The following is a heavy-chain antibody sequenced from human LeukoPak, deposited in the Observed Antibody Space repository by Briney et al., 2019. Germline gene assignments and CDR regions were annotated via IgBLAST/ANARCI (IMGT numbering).Heavy chain of an antibody. V-gene: IGHV4-59*01. CDR1: GGSISSYY. CDR3: AREEAAGIGAFDI. CDR2: IYYSGST. Sequence: SETLSLTCTVPGGSISSYYWSWIRQPPGKGLEWIGYIYYSGSTNYNPSLKSRVTISVDTSKNQFSLKLSSVTAADTAVYYCAREEAAGIGAFDIWGQGTMVTVSS. D-gene: IGHD6-13*01. J-gene: IGHJ3*02.